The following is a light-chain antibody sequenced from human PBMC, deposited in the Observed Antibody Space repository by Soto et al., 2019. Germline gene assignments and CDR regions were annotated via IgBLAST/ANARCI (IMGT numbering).Light chain of an antibody. J-gene: IGKJ1*01. CDR3: HQVYTYPRM. V-gene: IGKV1-9*01. Sequence: IQLTQSPSSLSASVGDRVTITCRASQGVRSYLAWFQQRPGKAPKLLIFGASTLQNGVPARFSGGGFGTEFTLTITSLQPEDFATYYCHQVYTYPRMFGQGTKVEIK. CDR2: GAS. CDR1: QGVRSY.